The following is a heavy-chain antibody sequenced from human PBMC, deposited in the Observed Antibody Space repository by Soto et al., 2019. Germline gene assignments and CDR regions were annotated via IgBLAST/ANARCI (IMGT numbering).Heavy chain of an antibody. V-gene: IGHV1-24*01. CDR2: FDPEDGET. Sequence: PSVKVSCKVSGYTLTELSMHWVRQAPGKGLEWMGGFDPEDGETIYAQKFQGRVTTTEDTSTDTAYMELSSLRSEDTAVYYCATDSRYANWNFDYWGQGTLVTVSS. D-gene: IGHD1-1*01. CDR1: GYTLTELS. CDR3: ATDSRYANWNFDY. J-gene: IGHJ4*02.